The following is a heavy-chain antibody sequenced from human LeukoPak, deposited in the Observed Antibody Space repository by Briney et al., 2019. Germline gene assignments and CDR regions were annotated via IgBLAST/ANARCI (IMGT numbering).Heavy chain of an antibody. V-gene: IGHV4-30-4*08. Sequence: SQTLSLTCTVSGGSISSGDYYWSWIRQPPGKGLEWIGYIYYGGSTYYNPSLKSRVTISVDTSKNQFSLKLSSVTAADTAVYYCARGGFRSGWTRFDYWGQGTLVTVSS. CDR1: GGSISSGDYY. J-gene: IGHJ4*02. D-gene: IGHD6-19*01. CDR2: IYYGGST. CDR3: ARGGFRSGWTRFDY.